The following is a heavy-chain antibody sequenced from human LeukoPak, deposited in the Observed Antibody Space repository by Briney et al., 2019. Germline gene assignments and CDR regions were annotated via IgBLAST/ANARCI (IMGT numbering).Heavy chain of an antibody. J-gene: IGHJ4*02. D-gene: IGHD3-16*01. V-gene: IGHV3-11*01. Sequence: GGSLRLSCVASGFTFSDYYMSWIRQAPGKGLEWVSYISSSGSTIYYADSVKGRFTISRDNVRNSLYLQMNSLRAEDTAVYYCVRDRWSLGGPFDYWGQGTLVTVSS. CDR1: GFTFSDYY. CDR2: ISSSGSTI. CDR3: VRDRWSLGGPFDY.